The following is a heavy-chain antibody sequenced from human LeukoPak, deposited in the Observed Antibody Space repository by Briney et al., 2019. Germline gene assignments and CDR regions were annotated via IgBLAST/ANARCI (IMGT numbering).Heavy chain of an antibody. CDR3: ARFSKYYDTIHHLDY. D-gene: IGHD3-22*01. CDR1: GGSINNYF. CDR2: IYYSGST. Sequence: SETLSLTCTVSGGSINNYFWSWVRQPPGEGLQWIAYIYYSGSTNYNPSLQTRVTISVDTSNNQFSLRLNSVTAADTAVYYCARFSKYYDTIHHLDYWGQGILVTVSS. J-gene: IGHJ4*02. V-gene: IGHV4-59*08.